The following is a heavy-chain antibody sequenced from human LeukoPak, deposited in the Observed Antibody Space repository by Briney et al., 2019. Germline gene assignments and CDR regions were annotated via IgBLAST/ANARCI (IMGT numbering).Heavy chain of an antibody. CDR2: IYYSGST. J-gene: IGHJ4*02. Sequence: SETLSLTCTVSGRSIISYYWSWIRPPPREGLEWIGYIYYSGSTNYNPSLKSRVTISVDTSKNQFSLKLSSVTAADTAVYYCARVPPASPVLDYWGQGTLVTVSS. CDR1: GRSIISYY. CDR3: ARVPPASPVLDY. D-gene: IGHD6-6*01. V-gene: IGHV4-59*01.